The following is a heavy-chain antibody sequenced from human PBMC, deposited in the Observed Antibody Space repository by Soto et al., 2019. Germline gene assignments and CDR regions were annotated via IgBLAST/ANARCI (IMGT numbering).Heavy chain of an antibody. CDR1: GFTFSSYA. J-gene: IGHJ6*02. V-gene: IGHV3-23*01. D-gene: IGHD3-9*01. Sequence: GGSLRLSCAASGFTFSSYAMSWVRQAPGKGLEWVSAISGSGGSTYYADSVKGRFTISRDNSKNTQYLQMNSLKAEDTAVYYCAKGQFRGNYDILTGYFTDYYYYGMDVWGQGTTVTVSS. CDR2: ISGSGGST. CDR3: AKGQFRGNYDILTGYFTDYYYYGMDV.